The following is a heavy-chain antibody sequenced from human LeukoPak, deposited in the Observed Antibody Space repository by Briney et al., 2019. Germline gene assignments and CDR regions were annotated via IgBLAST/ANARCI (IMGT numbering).Heavy chain of an antibody. CDR3: VGPVDY. J-gene: IGHJ4*02. V-gene: IGHV3-7*01. Sequence: GGSVRLSCAASGFTFSSYWMSWVRQAPGKGLEWVANIKQDGSEKYYVDSVKGRFTISRDNAKNSLYLQMNSLRVEDRAVYYCVGPVDYWGQGTLVTVSS. CDR2: IKQDGSEK. CDR1: GFTFSSYW.